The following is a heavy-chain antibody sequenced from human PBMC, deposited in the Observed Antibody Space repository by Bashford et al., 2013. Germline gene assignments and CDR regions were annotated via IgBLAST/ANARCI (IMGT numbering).Heavy chain of an antibody. CDR1: GGSVSSGSYY. CDR3: ARDWATLRDYYYYGMDV. D-gene: IGHD5-12*01. V-gene: IGHV4-61*01. J-gene: IGHJ6*02. CDR2: IYYSGST. Sequence: SSETLSLTCTVSGGSVSSGSYYWSWIRQPPGKGLEWIGYIYYSGSTNYNPSLKSRVTISVDTSKNQFSLKLSSVTAADTAVYYCARDWATLRDYYYYGMDVWGQGTTVTVSS.